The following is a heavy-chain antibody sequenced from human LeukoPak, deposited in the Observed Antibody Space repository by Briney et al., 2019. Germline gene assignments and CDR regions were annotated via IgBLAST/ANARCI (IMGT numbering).Heavy chain of an antibody. CDR1: GFTFSSYA. J-gene: IGHJ3*02. CDR2: ISGSGGST. V-gene: IGHV3-23*01. D-gene: IGHD6-13*01. CDR3: AKDLGMYSSSWHDDAFDI. Sequence: TGGSLRLSCAASGFTFSSYAMSWVRQAPGKGLEWVSAISGSGGSTYYADSVKGRFTISRDNSKNTLYLQMNSLRAEDTAVYYCAKDLGMYSSSWHDDAFDIWGQGTMVTVSS.